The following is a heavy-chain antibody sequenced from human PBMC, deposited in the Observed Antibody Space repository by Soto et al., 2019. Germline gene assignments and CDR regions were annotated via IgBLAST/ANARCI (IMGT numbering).Heavy chain of an antibody. Sequence: EVQLVESGGGLVQPGRSLRLSCAASGFTIENCGMHWVRQAPGKGLEWVAGISWDSSTIGYADAVKGRLIISRDDSKDSLYLPRPSLTGEDTALYLCVLGRYPTMATPCVQGGQGTQVSVPS. CDR3: VLGRYPTMATPCVQ. D-gene: IGHD5-12*01. V-gene: IGHV3-9*01. J-gene: IGHJ4*02. CDR2: ISWDSSTI. CDR1: GFTIENCG.